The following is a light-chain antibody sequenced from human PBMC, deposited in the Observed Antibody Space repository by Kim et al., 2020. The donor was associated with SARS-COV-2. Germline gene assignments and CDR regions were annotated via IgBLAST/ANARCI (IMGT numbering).Light chain of an antibody. CDR3: QQYNSYPT. CDR2: KAS. J-gene: IGKJ4*01. V-gene: IGKV1-5*03. CDR1: QSISSW. Sequence: DIQMTQSPSTLSASVGDRVTITCRASQSISSWLAWYQQKPGKAPNLLIYKASTLESGVPSRFSGSGSGTEFTLTISSLQPDDFATYYCQQYNSYPTFGGGTKVDI.